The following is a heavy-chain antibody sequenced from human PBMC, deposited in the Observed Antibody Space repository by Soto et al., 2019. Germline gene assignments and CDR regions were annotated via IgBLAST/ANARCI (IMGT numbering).Heavy chain of an antibody. D-gene: IGHD5-18*01. CDR3: ARPGYSYVYYFDY. CDR1: GFTFSSYA. V-gene: IGHV3-30-3*01. Sequence: GGSLRLSCAASGFTFSSYAMHWVRQAPGKGLEWVAVISYDGSNKYYADSVKGRFTISRDNSKNTLYLQMNSLRAEDTAVYYCARPGYSYVYYFDYWGQGTLVTVSS. J-gene: IGHJ4*02. CDR2: ISYDGSNK.